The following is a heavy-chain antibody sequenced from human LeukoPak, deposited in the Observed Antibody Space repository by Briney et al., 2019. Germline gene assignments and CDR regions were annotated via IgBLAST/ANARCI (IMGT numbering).Heavy chain of an antibody. Sequence: DPSQTLSLTCAVSGGSISRGGYSWSWIRQPPGKGLEWIGYIYHSGSTYYNPSLKSRVTISVDRSKNQFSLKLSSVTAADTAVYYCARGYYDSWDYWGQGTLVTVSS. CDR2: IYHSGST. CDR1: GGSISRGGYS. V-gene: IGHV4-30-2*01. D-gene: IGHD3-22*01. CDR3: ARGYYDSWDY. J-gene: IGHJ4*02.